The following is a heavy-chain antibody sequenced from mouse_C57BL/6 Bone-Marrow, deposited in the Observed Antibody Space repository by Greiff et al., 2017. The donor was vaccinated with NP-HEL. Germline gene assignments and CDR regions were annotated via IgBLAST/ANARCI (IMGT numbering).Heavy chain of an antibody. Sequence: VQLQQSGPELVKPGASVKISCKASGFTFTDYYMNWVKPSHGKSLEWIGDINPNNGGTSYNQKFKGKATLTVDKSSSTAYMELRSLTSEDSAGYYCARSGSNYVGDFDVWGTGTTVTVSS. CDR3: ARSGSNYVGDFDV. D-gene: IGHD2-5*01. V-gene: IGHV1-26*01. J-gene: IGHJ1*03. CDR1: GFTFTDYY. CDR2: INPNNGGT.